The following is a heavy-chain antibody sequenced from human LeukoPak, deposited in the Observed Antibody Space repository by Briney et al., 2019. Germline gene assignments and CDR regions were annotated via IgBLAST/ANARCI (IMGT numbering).Heavy chain of an antibody. CDR1: GYTFTGYY. J-gene: IGHJ4*02. V-gene: IGHV1-2*02. CDR3: ARVGYYDILTGSQTPIDY. Sequence: ASVKVSCKASGYTFTGYYMHWVRQAPGQGPEWMGWINPNSGGTNYAQKFQGRVTMTRDTSISTAYMELSRLRSDDTAVYYCARVGYYDILTGSQTPIDYWGQGTLVTVSS. D-gene: IGHD3-9*01. CDR2: INPNSGGT.